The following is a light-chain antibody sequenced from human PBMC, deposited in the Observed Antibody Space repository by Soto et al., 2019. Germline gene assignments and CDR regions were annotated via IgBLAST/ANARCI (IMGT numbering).Light chain of an antibody. CDR1: SSDVGIYNY. V-gene: IGLV2-14*01. J-gene: IGLJ1*01. CDR3: SSYTTSSTRV. Sequence: ALTQPASVSGSPGQSIAICCTGSSSDVGIYNYVSWYQQHPGKVPKLIIYEVSNRPSGVSNRFSGSKSGNTASLTISGLQAEDEADYYCSSYTTSSTRVFGTGTKVTVL. CDR2: EVS.